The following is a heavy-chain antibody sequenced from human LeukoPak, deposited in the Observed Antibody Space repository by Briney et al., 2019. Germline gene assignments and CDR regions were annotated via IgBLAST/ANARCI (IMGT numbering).Heavy chain of an antibody. J-gene: IGHJ4*02. CDR3: ARDTSSGWYGASDY. D-gene: IGHD6-19*01. CDR1: GGTFSSYT. Sequence: GASVKVSCKASGGTFSSYTISWVRQAPGQGLEWMGRIIPILGIANYAQKFQGRVTITADKSTSTAYTELSSLRSEDTAVYYCARDTSSGWYGASDYWGQGTLVTVSS. CDR2: IIPILGIA. V-gene: IGHV1-69*04.